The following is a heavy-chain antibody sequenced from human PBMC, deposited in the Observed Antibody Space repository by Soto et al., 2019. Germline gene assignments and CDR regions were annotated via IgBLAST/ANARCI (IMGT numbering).Heavy chain of an antibody. Sequence: EVQLVESGGGLVQPGESLRLSCAASGITVGSNYMSWVRQAPGKGLEWVSVIYSGGSTYYADSVKGRFTISRDNSKNTVHLQMNSLRAEDTAVYYCASRQYYSGDLDYWGQGTLVTVSS. D-gene: IGHD6-19*01. CDR2: IYSGGST. J-gene: IGHJ4*02. CDR1: GITVGSNY. CDR3: ASRQYYSGDLDY. V-gene: IGHV3-66*01.